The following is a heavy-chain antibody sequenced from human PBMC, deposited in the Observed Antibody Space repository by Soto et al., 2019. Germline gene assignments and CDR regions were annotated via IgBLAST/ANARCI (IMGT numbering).Heavy chain of an antibody. CDR1: GVTFNTYS. D-gene: IGHD5-12*01. CDR2: MWYAGTQK. V-gene: IGHV3-33*01. CDR3: ARAGGATVTGLWHFDS. J-gene: IGHJ4*02. Sequence: QVQLEESGGGVVQPGRSLRLSCEASGVTFNTYSMHWVRQPPGKGLELLAAMWYAGTQKYYADSLKGRFIISRDNSKKALYLEMNSLRAEDTAVYYWARAGGATVTGLWHFDSWGQGTLVTVSS.